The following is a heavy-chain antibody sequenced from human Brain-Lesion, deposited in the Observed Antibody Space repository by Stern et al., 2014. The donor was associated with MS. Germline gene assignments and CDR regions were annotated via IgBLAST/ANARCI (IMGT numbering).Heavy chain of an antibody. V-gene: IGHV4-39*01. D-gene: IGHD2-15*01. CDR2: IYYSGNT. CDR3: AGEEDIRYCSGGSCTGNWFDP. J-gene: IGHJ5*02. Sequence: QVQLQESGPGLVKPSETLSLTCTVAGGSVSSTSYAWAWIRQPPGKGLEWIGTIYYSGNTYYSPSLKSRLTKSLDTSQNQFSLQLRSVTAADTAVYYCAGEEDIRYCSGGSCTGNWFDPWGQGTLVTVSS. CDR1: GGSVSSTSYA.